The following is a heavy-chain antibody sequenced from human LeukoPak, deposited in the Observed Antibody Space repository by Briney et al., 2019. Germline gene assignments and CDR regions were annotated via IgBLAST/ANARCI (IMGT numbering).Heavy chain of an antibody. D-gene: IGHD4-17*01. CDR1: GFTFSSYV. CDR2: IYSGGNT. Sequence: PGGSLRLSCAASGFTFSSYVVSWVRQAPGKGLEWVSFIYSGGNTHYSDSVKGRFTISRDNSKNTLYLQMNSLRAEDTAVYYCARRAGEYSHPYDYWGQGTLVTVSS. CDR3: ARRAGEYSHPYDY. V-gene: IGHV3-23*05. J-gene: IGHJ4*02.